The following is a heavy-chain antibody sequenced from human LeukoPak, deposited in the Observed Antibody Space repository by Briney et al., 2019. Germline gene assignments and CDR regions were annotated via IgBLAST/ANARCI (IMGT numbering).Heavy chain of an antibody. D-gene: IGHD6-6*01. CDR1: GFTFSSYA. V-gene: IGHV3-30-3*01. Sequence: HTGGSLRLSCAASGFTFSSYAMHWVRQAPGKGLEWVAVISYDGSNKYYADSVKGRFTISRDNAKNTLYLQMNSLRAEDTALYHCARVYAAPTYYYYMDVWGKGTTVTVSS. J-gene: IGHJ6*03. CDR2: ISYDGSNK. CDR3: ARVYAAPTYYYYMDV.